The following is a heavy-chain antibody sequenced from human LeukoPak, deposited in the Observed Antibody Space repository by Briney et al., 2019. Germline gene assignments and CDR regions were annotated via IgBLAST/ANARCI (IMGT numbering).Heavy chain of an antibody. D-gene: IGHD6-19*01. CDR3: ARVLKYSSGSEIDY. J-gene: IGHJ4*02. CDR1: GISVSSTY. Sequence: GGSLRLSCAASGISVSSTYTSWVRQAPGKGLEWVSVIYSGGSTYYADSVKGRFTISRDNSKNTLYLQMNSLRAEDTAVYYCARVLKYSSGSEIDYWGQGTLVTVSS. V-gene: IGHV3-66*01. CDR2: IYSGGST.